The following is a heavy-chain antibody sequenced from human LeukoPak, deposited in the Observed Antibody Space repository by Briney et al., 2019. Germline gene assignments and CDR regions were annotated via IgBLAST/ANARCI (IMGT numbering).Heavy chain of an antibody. V-gene: IGHV1-69*04. Sequence: SVKLSSNASAPTFNSYAISWVRQAARHLLEWIGRIIPIFGLATYGHKFQGRVTITADKATSTAYTELSSLRSEDTAVYYCARDWNDEKGKLGHYFDYWGQGTLVTVSS. CDR3: ARDWNDEKGKLGHYFDY. CDR2: IIPIFGLA. CDR1: APTFNSYA. J-gene: IGHJ4*02. D-gene: IGHD1-1*01.